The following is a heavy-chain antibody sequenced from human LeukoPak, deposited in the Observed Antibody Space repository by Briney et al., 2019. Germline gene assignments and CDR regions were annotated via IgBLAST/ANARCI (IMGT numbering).Heavy chain of an antibody. Sequence: EASVKVSCKASGGTFSSYAISWVRQAPGQGLEWMGWISAYNGNTNYAQKLQGRVTMTTDTSTSTAYMELRSLRSDDTAVYYCARDMGVDIWYFDLWGRGTLVTVPS. D-gene: IGHD3-9*01. CDR2: ISAYNGNT. J-gene: IGHJ2*01. V-gene: IGHV1-18*01. CDR3: ARDMGVDIWYFDL. CDR1: GGTFSSYA.